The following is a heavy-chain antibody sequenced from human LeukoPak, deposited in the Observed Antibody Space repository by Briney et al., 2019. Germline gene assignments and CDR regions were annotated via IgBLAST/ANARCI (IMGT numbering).Heavy chain of an antibody. CDR1: GFTFNYYT. V-gene: IGHV3-48*04. D-gene: IGHD4-11*01. Sequence: GGSLRLSCAASGFTFNYYTMNWVRQAPGTGLEWVSYIKSTSSIIYYADSVKGRFTISRDNAKNSLYLQMNSLRVEDTAVYYCARGRGTEDYTQHSFDIWGQGTVVTVSS. J-gene: IGHJ3*02. CDR2: IKSTSSII. CDR3: ARGRGTEDYTQHSFDI.